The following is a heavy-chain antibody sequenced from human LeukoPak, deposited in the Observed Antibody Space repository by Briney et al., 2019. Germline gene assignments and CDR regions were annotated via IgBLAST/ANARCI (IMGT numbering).Heavy chain of an antibody. CDR2: INPNSGGT. CDR1: GYTFTSYY. V-gene: IGHV1-2*02. CDR3: ARASRRGGYSSGREGDFDY. J-gene: IGHJ4*02. Sequence: ASVKVSCKASGYTFTSYYMHWVRQAPGQGLEWMGWINPNSGGTNYAQKFQGRVTMTRDTSISTAYMELSRLRSDDTAVYYCARASRRGGYSSGREGDFDYWGQGTLVTVSS. D-gene: IGHD6-19*01.